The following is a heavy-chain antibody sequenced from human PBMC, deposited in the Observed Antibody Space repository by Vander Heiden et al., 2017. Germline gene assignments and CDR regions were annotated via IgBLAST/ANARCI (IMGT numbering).Heavy chain of an antibody. Sequence: EVQLVQSGGGLVQPGGSLRLSCGASGFHFSSYTMTWVRQTPGKGLEWISYISATGVTIYYSQSVEGRFTISRDNVKNSLYLQMNNLRDDDTGVYYCARDPKLYGAFGPYFDYWGQGVLVTVAS. V-gene: IGHV3-48*02. D-gene: IGHD2-15*01. CDR1: GFHFSSYT. CDR3: ARDPKLYGAFGPYFDY. J-gene: IGHJ4*02. CDR2: ISATGVTI.